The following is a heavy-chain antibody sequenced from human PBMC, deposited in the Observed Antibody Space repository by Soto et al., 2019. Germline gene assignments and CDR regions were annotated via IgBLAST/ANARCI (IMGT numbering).Heavy chain of an antibody. Sequence: ASETLSLTCTVSGDSIKHYYWSWIRQPPGKRLEWIGYIYYTGSTTYNPSLESRVTMSVDTSKNQFYLKLSSVNAADTAVYYCAKYRRTEEEGFTLDSWGRGTLVTVS. CDR1: GDSIKHYY. J-gene: IGHJ4*02. D-gene: IGHD3-16*02. CDR3: AKYRRTEEEGFTLDS. V-gene: IGHV4-59*01. CDR2: IYYTGST.